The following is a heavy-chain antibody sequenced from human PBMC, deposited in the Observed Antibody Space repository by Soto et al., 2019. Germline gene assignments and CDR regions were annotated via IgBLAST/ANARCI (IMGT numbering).Heavy chain of an antibody. Sequence: GGSLRLSCAASGFTFSSYSMNWVRQAPGKGLEWVSSISSSSSYIYYADSVKGRFIISRDNAKNSLYLQMNSLRAEDTAVYYCARAFTYDFWSGYYTDYWGQGTLVTVSS. J-gene: IGHJ4*02. V-gene: IGHV3-21*01. CDR1: GFTFSSYS. CDR2: ISSSSSYI. CDR3: ARAFTYDFWSGYYTDY. D-gene: IGHD3-3*01.